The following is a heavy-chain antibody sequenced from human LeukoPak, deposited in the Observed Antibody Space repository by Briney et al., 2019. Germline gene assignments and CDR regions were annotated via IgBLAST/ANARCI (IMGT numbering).Heavy chain of an antibody. CDR3: AKGEGILSLPGMDV. CDR2: INSDGSIT. J-gene: IGHJ6*02. Sequence: GGSLRLSCAASGFTFTTYWMHWVRQAPGKGLVWVSHINSDGSITSYADSVKGRFTISRDNAKNSLYLQMNSLRAEDTALYYCAKGEGILSLPGMDVWGQGTTVTVSS. D-gene: IGHD2/OR15-2a*01. CDR1: GFTFTTYW. V-gene: IGHV3-74*01.